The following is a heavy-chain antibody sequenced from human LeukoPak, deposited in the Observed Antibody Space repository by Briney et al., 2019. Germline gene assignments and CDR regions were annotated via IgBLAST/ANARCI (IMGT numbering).Heavy chain of an antibody. CDR2: IYYSGST. CDR3: ATGPFSHYFDY. CDR1: GGSISSYY. J-gene: IGHJ4*02. D-gene: IGHD2-8*02. Sequence: SETLSLTCTVSGGSISSYYWSWIRQPPGKGLEWIGYIYYSGSTNYNPSLKSRVTISVDTSKNQFSLKLSSVTAADTAVYYCATGPFSHYFDYWGQGTLVTVSS. V-gene: IGHV4-59*01.